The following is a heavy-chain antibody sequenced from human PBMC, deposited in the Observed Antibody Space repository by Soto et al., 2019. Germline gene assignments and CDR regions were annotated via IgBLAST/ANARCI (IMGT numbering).Heavy chain of an antibody. J-gene: IGHJ5*02. CDR3: ARSRRVTTVNNWFDP. Sequence: LSLTCAVYGGSFSGYYWSWIRQPPGKGLEWIGEINHSGSTNYNPSLKSRVTISVDTSKNQFSLKLSSVTAADTAVYYCARSRRVTTVNNWFDPWGQGTLVTVSS. D-gene: IGHD4-17*01. V-gene: IGHV4-34*01. CDR1: GGSFSGYY. CDR2: INHSGST.